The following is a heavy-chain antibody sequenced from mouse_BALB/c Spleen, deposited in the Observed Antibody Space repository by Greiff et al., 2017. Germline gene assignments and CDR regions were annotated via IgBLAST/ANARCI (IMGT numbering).Heavy chain of an antibody. CDR2: IWGDGST. V-gene: IGHV2-6-7*01. CDR1: GFSLTGYG. D-gene: IGHD1-1*01. J-gene: IGHJ2*01. Sequence: QVQLKESGPGLVAPSQSLSITCTVSGFSLTGYGVNWVRQPPGKGLEWLGMIWGDGSTDYNSALKSRLSISKDNSKSQVFLKMNSLQTDDTARYYCAREGGTTVVATPFDYWGQGTTLTVSS. CDR3: AREGGTTVVATPFDY.